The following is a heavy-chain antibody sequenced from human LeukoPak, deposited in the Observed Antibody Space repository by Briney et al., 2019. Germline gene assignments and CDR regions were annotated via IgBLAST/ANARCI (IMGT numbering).Heavy chain of an antibody. J-gene: IGHJ4*02. D-gene: IGHD3-9*01. CDR1: GYSISSGYY. V-gene: IGHV4-38-2*01. CDR2: IYHSGST. CDR3: ARVIRYFDWLLDYYFDY. Sequence: SETLSLTCAVSGYSISSGYYWGWIRQPPGKGLEWIGSIYHSGSTYYSPSLKSRVTISVDTSKNQFSLKLSSVTAADTAVYYCARVIRYFDWLLDYYFDYWGQGTLVTVSS.